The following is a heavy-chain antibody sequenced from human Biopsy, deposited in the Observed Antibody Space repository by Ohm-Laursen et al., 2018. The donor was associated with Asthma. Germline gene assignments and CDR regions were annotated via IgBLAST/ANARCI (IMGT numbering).Heavy chain of an antibody. CDR3: ARDVVWFREVGGMDV. CDR1: GFTLTTYA. D-gene: IGHD3-10*01. Sequence: SLRLSCAASGFTLTTYAIHWVRQAPGKGLEWVAVISYDGSTKYSADSVKGRFIVSRDISKDILSLQMNSLRPEDTAVYYCARDVVWFREVGGMDVWGQGTTVTVSS. V-gene: IGHV3-30*03. J-gene: IGHJ6*02. CDR2: ISYDGSTK.